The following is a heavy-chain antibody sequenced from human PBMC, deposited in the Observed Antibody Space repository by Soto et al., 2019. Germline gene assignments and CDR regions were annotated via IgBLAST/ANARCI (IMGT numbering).Heavy chain of an antibody. Sequence: SETLSLTCTVSGGSISGYYWSCIRQPPGKGLEWIAYIHDSGSTNYNPSLKNRLTISVDTSKNQFSLRLSSVTAADTAVYYCAREPSSRGWFVYWGQGALVTVSS. CDR1: GGSISGYY. J-gene: IGHJ4*02. CDR2: IHDSGST. V-gene: IGHV4-59*01. CDR3: AREPSSRGWFVY. D-gene: IGHD6-19*01.